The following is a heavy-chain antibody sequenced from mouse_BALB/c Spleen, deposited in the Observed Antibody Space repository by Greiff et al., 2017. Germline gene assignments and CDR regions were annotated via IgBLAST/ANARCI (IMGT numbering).Heavy chain of an antibody. CDR2: ISSGGSYT. Sequence: EVMLVESGGGLVKPGGSLKLSCAASGFTFSSYAMSWVRQTPEKRLEWVATISSGGSYTYYPDSVKGRFTISRDNAKNTLYLQMSSLRSEDTAMYYCARHGGNWDYAMDYWGQGTSVTVSS. CDR3: ARHGGNWDYAMDY. D-gene: IGHD4-1*01. J-gene: IGHJ4*01. V-gene: IGHV5-9-3*01. CDR1: GFTFSSYA.